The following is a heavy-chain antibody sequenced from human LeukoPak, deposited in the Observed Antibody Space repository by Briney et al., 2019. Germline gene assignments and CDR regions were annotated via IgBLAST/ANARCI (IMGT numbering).Heavy chain of an antibody. D-gene: IGHD2-8*02. CDR3: AKAATVLGDCFDP. J-gene: IGHJ5*02. CDR1: GDSVSSNNAA. CDR2: TYYRSKGYN. V-gene: IGHV6-1*01. Sequence: SQTLSLTCAISGDSVSSNNAAWNWIRQSPSRGLEWLGTTYYRSKGYNDYAGSEKSRHTLNTDTHKNHLSPHLHSVTPDHTAVYYCAKAATVLGDCFDPWGQGSLVTVSS.